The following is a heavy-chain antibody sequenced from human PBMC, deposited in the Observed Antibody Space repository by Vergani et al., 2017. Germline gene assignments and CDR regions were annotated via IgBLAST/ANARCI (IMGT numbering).Heavy chain of an antibody. CDR3: AGPQGTSAYYYGGFDY. CDR1: GFTFSDFS. J-gene: IGHJ4*02. CDR2: IGSSGPYI. V-gene: IGHV3-23*01. D-gene: IGHD3-22*01. Sequence: EVQLLESGGGLVQPGGSLRLSCAASGFTFSDFSMSWVRQAPGKGLEWVAFIGSSGPYINYADSVKGRFTISRDNSKNTLSLQMNSLTAEDTAIYYCAGPQGTSAYYYGGFDYWGQGILVTVSS.